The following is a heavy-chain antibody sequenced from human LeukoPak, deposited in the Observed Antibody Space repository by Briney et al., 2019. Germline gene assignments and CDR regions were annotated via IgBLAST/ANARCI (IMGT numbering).Heavy chain of an antibody. V-gene: IGHV3-33*06. CDR3: AKEPDAYCGGDCYSYFDY. J-gene: IGHJ4*02. D-gene: IGHD2-21*02. Sequence: GGSLILSCAASGFTFSSYGMHWVRQAPGKGLELGAVIWYDGSNKYYEDSAKSRFTVYRDNSKNSLYLQMNSLRAEDTAVYYCAKEPDAYCGGDCYSYFDYWGQGTLVTVSS. CDR1: GFTFSSYG. CDR2: IWYDGSNK.